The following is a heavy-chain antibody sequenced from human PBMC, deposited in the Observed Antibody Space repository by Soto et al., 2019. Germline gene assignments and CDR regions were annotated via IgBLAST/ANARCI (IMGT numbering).Heavy chain of an antibody. J-gene: IGHJ6*02. D-gene: IGHD3-3*01. CDR1: GFTFSSYA. V-gene: IGHV3-23*01. CDR2: ISGSGGST. Sequence: GGSLRLSCAASGFTFSSYAMSWVRQAPGKGLEWVSAISGSGGSTYYADSVKGRFTISRDNSKNTLYLQMNSLRAEDTAVYYCARDNRYPIFGNRFGMDVWGQGTTVTASS. CDR3: ARDNRYPIFGNRFGMDV.